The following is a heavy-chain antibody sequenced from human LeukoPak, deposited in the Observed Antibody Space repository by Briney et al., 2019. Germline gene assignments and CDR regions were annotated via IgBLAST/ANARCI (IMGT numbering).Heavy chain of an antibody. CDR1: GFTFSNAW. J-gene: IGHJ6*04. CDR3: TTQITPYYYYGMDV. V-gene: IGHV3-15*01. Sequence: GGSLRLSCAASGFTFSNAWMSWVRQAPGKGLEWVGRIKSKTDGGTTDYAAPVKGRFTISRDDSKNTLYLQMNSLKPEDTAVYYCTTQITPYYYYGMDVWGKGTTVTVSS. CDR2: IKSKTDGGTT. D-gene: IGHD5-24*01.